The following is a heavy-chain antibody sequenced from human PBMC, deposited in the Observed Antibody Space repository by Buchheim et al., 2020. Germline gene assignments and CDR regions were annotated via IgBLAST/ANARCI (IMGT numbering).Heavy chain of an antibody. J-gene: IGHJ4*02. V-gene: IGHV3-21*01. Sequence: EVQLVESGGGLVKPGGSLRLSCAASGFTFSSYSMNWVRQAPGKGLEWVSSISSSSSYIYYADSVKGRFTISRDNAKKSLYLQMNSLRAEDTAVYYCARRGDGHNLGGDYFDYWGQGTL. CDR3: ARRGDGHNLGGDYFDY. D-gene: IGHD5-24*01. CDR2: ISSSSSYI. CDR1: GFTFSSYS.